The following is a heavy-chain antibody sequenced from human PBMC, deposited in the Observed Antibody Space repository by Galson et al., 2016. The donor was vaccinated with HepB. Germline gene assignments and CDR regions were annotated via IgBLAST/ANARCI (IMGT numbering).Heavy chain of an antibody. Sequence: CAISGDSVSSDSAAWNWIRQSPSRGLEWLGRTYYRSKWDNEYAVSVRSRMTINPDTSKNQFSLQLNSVTPEDTAVYYCTTDVGMTTVTNLREDYYGMDVWGQGTMITVSS. J-gene: IGHJ6*02. D-gene: IGHD4-17*01. CDR3: TTDVGMTTVTNLREDYYGMDV. CDR2: TYYRSKWDN. CDR1: GDSVSSDSAA. V-gene: IGHV6-1*01.